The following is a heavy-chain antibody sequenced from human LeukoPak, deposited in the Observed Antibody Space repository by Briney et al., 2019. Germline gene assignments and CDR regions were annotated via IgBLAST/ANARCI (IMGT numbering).Heavy chain of an antibody. CDR1: GYSFTSYW. D-gene: IGHD2-2*03. Sequence: GESLKISCKGSGYSFTSYWIGWVRQMPGKGLEWMGIIYPGDSDTRYSPSFQGQVTISADKSISTAYLQWSSLEASDTAMYYCARPHGYCSSTSCYGRGDAFDIWGQGTMVTVSS. V-gene: IGHV5-51*01. CDR3: ARPHGYCSSTSCYGRGDAFDI. CDR2: IYPGDSDT. J-gene: IGHJ3*02.